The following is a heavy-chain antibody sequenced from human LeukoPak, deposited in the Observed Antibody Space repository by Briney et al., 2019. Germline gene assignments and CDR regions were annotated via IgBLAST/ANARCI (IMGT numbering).Heavy chain of an antibody. CDR2: IQYSGST. D-gene: IGHD3-22*01. CDR3: ARGDYYDSSPVGY. J-gene: IGHJ4*02. CDR1: GGAISSFY. Sequence: SETLSLTCSVSGGAISSFYWIWIRQTPGKGLEWIGCIQYSGSTNYNPSLKSRVTISVDTSKNQFSLKLSSVTAAGTAVYYCARGDYYDSSPVGYWGQGTLVTVSS. V-gene: IGHV4-59*13.